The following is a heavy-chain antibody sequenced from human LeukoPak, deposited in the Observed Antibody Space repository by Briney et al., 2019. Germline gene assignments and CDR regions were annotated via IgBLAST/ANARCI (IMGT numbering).Heavy chain of an antibody. J-gene: IGHJ6*04. CDR1: GFIFSDYY. Sequence: GGSLRPSCAASGFIFSDYYMSWIRQAPGKGLEWVSSISSSSSYIYYADSVKGRFTISRDNAKNSLYLQMNSLRAEDTAVYYCAELGITMIGGVWGKGTTVTISS. V-gene: IGHV3-11*06. D-gene: IGHD3-10*02. CDR2: ISSSSSYI. CDR3: AELGITMIGGV.